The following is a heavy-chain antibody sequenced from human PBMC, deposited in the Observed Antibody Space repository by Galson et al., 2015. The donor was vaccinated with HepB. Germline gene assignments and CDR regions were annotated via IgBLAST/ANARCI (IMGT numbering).Heavy chain of an antibody. Sequence: SETLSLTCTVSGGSISSYYWSWIRQPPGKGLEWIGYIYYSGSTNYNPSLKSRVTISVDTSKNQFSLKLSSVTAADTAVYYCARARVVVAASHWFDPWGQGTLVTVSS. CDR1: GGSISSYY. V-gene: IGHV4-59*01. J-gene: IGHJ5*02. CDR2: IYYSGST. CDR3: ARARVVVAASHWFDP. D-gene: IGHD2-15*01.